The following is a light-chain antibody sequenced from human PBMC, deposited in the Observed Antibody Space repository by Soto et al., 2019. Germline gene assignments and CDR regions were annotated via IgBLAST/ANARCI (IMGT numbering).Light chain of an antibody. CDR3: SSYTSSSTLV. Sequence: QSALTQPASVSGSPGQSITISCTGTSSDVGGYNYVSWYQQHPDKAPKLMIYEVSNRPSGVSNRFSGSKSGNTASLTISGLQAEDEADYHCSSYTSSSTLVFGGGTKVTVL. CDR2: EVS. J-gene: IGLJ2*01. CDR1: SSDVGGYNY. V-gene: IGLV2-14*01.